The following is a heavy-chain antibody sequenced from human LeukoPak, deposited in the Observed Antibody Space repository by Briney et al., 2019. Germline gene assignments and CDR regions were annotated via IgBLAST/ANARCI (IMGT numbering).Heavy chain of an antibody. CDR1: GFAFSSYG. J-gene: IGHJ4*02. Sequence: PGGSLRLSCAASGFAFSSYGVHWVRQAPGKGLEWVAVISYDGSTEYYIDSVKGRFTISRDNSKNTLYLQMNSLRAEDTAVYYCAKETYNTSWQLDSWGQGTLVTVSS. V-gene: IGHV3-30*18. CDR2: ISYDGSTE. D-gene: IGHD2-2*01. CDR3: AKETYNTSWQLDS.